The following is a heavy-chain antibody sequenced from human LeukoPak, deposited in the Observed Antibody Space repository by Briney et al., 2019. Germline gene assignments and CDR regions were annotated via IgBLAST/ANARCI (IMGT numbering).Heavy chain of an antibody. J-gene: IGHJ4*02. V-gene: IGHV4-39*07. Sequence: SETLSLTCTVSGGSISSSSYYWGWIRQPPGKGLEWIGSIYYSGSTYYNPSLKSRVTISVDTSKNQFSLKLSSVTAADTAVYYCAREAPSGWLNYWGQGTLVTVSS. CDR1: GGSISSSSYY. D-gene: IGHD6-19*01. CDR2: IYYSGST. CDR3: AREAPSGWLNY.